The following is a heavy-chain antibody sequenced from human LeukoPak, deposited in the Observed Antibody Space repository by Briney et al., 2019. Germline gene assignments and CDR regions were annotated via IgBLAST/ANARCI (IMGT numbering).Heavy chain of an antibody. CDR2: IYYSGST. CDR3: ARVGHYGGNPFDY. CDR1: GGFISSYY. V-gene: IGHV4-59*12. J-gene: IGHJ4*02. Sequence: SETLCLTCTVSGGFISSYYWSWVRQPPGKALEWIGYIYYSGSTNYNPSLKSRVTVSVERSKKQFSLKLSSVTAADTALYYCARVGHYGGNPFDYWGQGTLVTVSS. D-gene: IGHD4-23*01.